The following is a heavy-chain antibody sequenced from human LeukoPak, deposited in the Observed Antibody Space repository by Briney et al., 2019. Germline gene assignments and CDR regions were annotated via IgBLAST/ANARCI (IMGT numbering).Heavy chain of an antibody. Sequence: GGSLRLSCAASGFTFSNYWMNWVRQAPGKGPEWVANIKKDGSEKYYVDSVKGRFTISRDNAKNSLYLQMNSLRADDTAVYFCAGGAGFLFDYWGQGALVTVSS. V-gene: IGHV3-7*01. CDR2: IKKDGSEK. CDR3: AGGAGFLFDY. CDR1: GFTFSNYW. D-gene: IGHD2/OR15-2a*01. J-gene: IGHJ4*02.